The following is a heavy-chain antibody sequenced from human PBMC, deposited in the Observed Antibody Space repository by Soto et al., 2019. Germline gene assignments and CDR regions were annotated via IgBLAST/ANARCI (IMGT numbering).Heavy chain of an antibody. D-gene: IGHD2-2*01. V-gene: IGHV3-21*01. CDR1: GFTFSSYS. CDR2: ISSSSSYI. J-gene: IGHJ4*02. Sequence: EVQLVESGGGLVKPGGTLRLSCAASGFTFSSYSMNWVRQAPGKGLEWVSSISSSSSYIYYADSVKGRFTISRDNAKNSLYLQMNSLRAEDTAVYYCARDECSSTSCSFASPDYWGQGTLVTVSS. CDR3: ARDECSSTSCSFASPDY.